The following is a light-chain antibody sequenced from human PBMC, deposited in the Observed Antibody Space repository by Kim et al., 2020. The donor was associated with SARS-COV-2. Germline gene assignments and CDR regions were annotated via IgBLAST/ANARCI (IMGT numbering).Light chain of an antibody. V-gene: IGKV1-5*03. CDR1: QSIDGW. CDR3: QQYKTYST. J-gene: IGKJ1*01. Sequence: DIQMTQSPSTLSASVGDRVTISCRASQSIDGWLAWYQQKPGKAPKILIYKASSLQSGVPSRFSGSGSGTEFTLTISSLQPDDFATYYCQQYKTYSTFGQGTKVDIK. CDR2: KAS.